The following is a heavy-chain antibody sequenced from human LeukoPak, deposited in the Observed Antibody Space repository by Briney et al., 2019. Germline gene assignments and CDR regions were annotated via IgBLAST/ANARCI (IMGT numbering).Heavy chain of an antibody. Sequence: SVKVSCKASGDTFTSYAISWVRQAPGQGLEWMGMIIPILGITNYAHQFQGRVTITGDKSTSTAYMELSSLRPEDTALYYCARTYCSGGSCYPDYYYYYGMDVWGQGTTVTVSS. CDR3: ARTYCSGGSCYPDYYYYYGMDV. D-gene: IGHD2-15*01. CDR2: IIPILGIT. J-gene: IGHJ6*02. CDR1: GDTFTSYA. V-gene: IGHV1-69*04.